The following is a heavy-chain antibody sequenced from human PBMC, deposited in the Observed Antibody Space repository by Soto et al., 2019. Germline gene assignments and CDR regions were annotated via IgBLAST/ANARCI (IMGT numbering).Heavy chain of an antibody. J-gene: IGHJ5*02. CDR1: GFTFSSYS. CDR3: AREPRLRFLEWLPGVWFDP. V-gene: IGHV3-48*02. Sequence: EVQLVESGGGLVQPGGSLRLSCAASGFTFSSYSMNWVRQAPGKGLEWVSYISSSSSTIYYADSVKGRFTISRDNAKISLYLQMNSLRDEDTAVYYCAREPRLRFLEWLPGVWFDPWGQGTLVTVSA. CDR2: ISSSSSTI. D-gene: IGHD3-3*01.